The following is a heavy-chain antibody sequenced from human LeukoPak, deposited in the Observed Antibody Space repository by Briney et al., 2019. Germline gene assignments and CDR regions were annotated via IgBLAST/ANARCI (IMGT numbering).Heavy chain of an antibody. Sequence: GGSLRLSCAASGFTFSDYYMSWIRQAPGKGLEWVANIKQDGSEKYYVDSVKGRFTISRDNAKNSLYLQMNSLRAEDTAVYYCARDRGRYSSPPYWGQGTLVTVSS. CDR2: IKQDGSEK. V-gene: IGHV3-7*01. D-gene: IGHD6-19*01. CDR3: ARDRGRYSSPPY. J-gene: IGHJ4*02. CDR1: GFTFSDYY.